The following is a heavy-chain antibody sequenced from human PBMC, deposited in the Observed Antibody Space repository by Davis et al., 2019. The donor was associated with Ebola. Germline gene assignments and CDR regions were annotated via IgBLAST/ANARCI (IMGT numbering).Heavy chain of an antibody. CDR2: LYPGDSGT. V-gene: IGHV5-51*01. J-gene: IGHJ4*02. Sequence: GESLKISCKGSGYSFTNYWIGWVRQMPGKGLEWIGILYPGDSGTRYSPSFQGQVTISADKSSNTAYLQWSGLQAADTAMYYCARHRDYDDADRHFQYYFDYWGQGTLVTVSS. CDR3: ARHRDYDDADRHFQYYFDY. CDR1: GYSFTNYW. D-gene: IGHD3-22*01.